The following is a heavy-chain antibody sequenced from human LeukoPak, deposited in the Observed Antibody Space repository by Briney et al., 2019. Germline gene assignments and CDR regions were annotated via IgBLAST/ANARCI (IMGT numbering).Heavy chain of an antibody. J-gene: IGHJ4*02. CDR1: GFTFSSYS. CDR2: ISSSSSYI. Sequence: GGSLRLSCAASGFTFSSYSMNWVRQAPGKGLEWVSSISSSSSYIYYADSVKGRFTISRDNAKNSLYLQMNSLRAEDTAVYYCARDLQGGATSYWGQGTLVTVSS. V-gene: IGHV3-21*01. D-gene: IGHD1-26*01. CDR3: ARDLQGGATSY.